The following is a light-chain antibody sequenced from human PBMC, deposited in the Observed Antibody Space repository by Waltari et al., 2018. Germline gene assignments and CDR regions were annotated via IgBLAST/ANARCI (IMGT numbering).Light chain of an antibody. CDR3: QQHYTTPFT. CDR2: WAS. CDR1: QSVLYSSDNKNY. V-gene: IGKV4-1*01. J-gene: IGKJ3*01. Sequence: DIVMTQSPDSLAASLGERATINCTSSQSVLYSSDNKNYLAWYQQKPGQPPKLLFYWASTRESGVPDRFSGSGSGTDFTLTISSLQAEDVAVYYCQQHYTTPFTFGPGTTVDIK.